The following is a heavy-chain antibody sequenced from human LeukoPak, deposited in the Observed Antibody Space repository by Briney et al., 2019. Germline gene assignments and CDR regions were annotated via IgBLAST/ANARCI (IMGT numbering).Heavy chain of an antibody. J-gene: IGHJ4*02. CDR3: AGKYYYDSSGYFYVDW. CDR1: GYSISSGYY. CDR2: IYHSGST. Sequence: SETLSLTCTVSGYSISSGYYWGWIRQSPGKGLEWIGSIYHSGSTYYNPSLKSRVTISMDTTKNQFSLKLTSVTAADTAVYYCAGKYYYDSSGYFYVDWWGQGTLVTVSS. D-gene: IGHD3-22*01. V-gene: IGHV4-38-2*02.